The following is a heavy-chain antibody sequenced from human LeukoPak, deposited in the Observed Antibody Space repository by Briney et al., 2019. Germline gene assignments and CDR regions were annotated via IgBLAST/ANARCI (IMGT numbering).Heavy chain of an antibody. CDR2: IYPGDSDT. Sequence: GESLKISCKGSGYSFTSYWIGWVRQMPGKGLEWMGIIYPGDSDTRYSPSFQGQVTISADKSISTAYLQWSSLKASDTAMYYCARIIAVAGGTNWFDPWGQGTLATVSS. CDR1: GYSFTSYW. J-gene: IGHJ5*02. V-gene: IGHV5-51*01. D-gene: IGHD6-19*01. CDR3: ARIIAVAGGTNWFDP.